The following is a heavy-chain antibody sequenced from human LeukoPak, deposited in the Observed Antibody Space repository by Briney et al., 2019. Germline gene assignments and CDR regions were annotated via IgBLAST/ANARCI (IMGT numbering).Heavy chain of an antibody. CDR2: TYYRSKWYD. CDR3: ARLATVHFDY. D-gene: IGHD4-17*01. Sequence: SQTLSLTCAISGDSVSSNSAAWNWIRQSPSRGLEWLGRTYYRSKWYDDSAVSVKSRITINPDTSKNQFSLKLSSVTAADTAVYYCARLATVHFDYWGQGTLVTVSS. J-gene: IGHJ4*02. CDR1: GDSVSSNSAA. V-gene: IGHV6-1*01.